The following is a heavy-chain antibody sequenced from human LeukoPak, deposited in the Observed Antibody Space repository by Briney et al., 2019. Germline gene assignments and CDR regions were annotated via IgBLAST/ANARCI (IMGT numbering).Heavy chain of an antibody. Sequence: GGSLRLSCAASGFTVSNYWMIWVRQAQGKGLEWVGNIKEDGSEKRYADSVRGRFTISRDNAQTSIYLQMNSLRADDTAVYYCARASKPWLQLTWGQGTLVTVSS. V-gene: IGHV3-7*05. J-gene: IGHJ5*02. CDR1: GFTVSNYW. D-gene: IGHD5-24*01. CDR2: IKEDGSEK. CDR3: ARASKPWLQLT.